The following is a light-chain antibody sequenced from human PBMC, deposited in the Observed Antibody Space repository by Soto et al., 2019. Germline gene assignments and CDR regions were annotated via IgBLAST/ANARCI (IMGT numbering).Light chain of an antibody. J-gene: IGKJ4*01. CDR3: QQYGNSLT. CDR1: QTVSNRY. V-gene: IGKV3-20*01. Sequence: EIVLTQSPGTLSLSPGERVTLSCRASQTVSNRYLAWYQHRPGQAPRLLIYGTSSRASGIPDRFSASGAGTDFILTISRLEPEDFAVYYCQQYGNSLTFGGGTTVEIK. CDR2: GTS.